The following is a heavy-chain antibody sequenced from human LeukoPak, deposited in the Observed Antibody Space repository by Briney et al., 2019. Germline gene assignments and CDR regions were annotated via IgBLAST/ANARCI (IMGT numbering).Heavy chain of an antibody. V-gene: IGHV5-51*01. Sequence: GESLKISFQGSGYSFTNYWIVWVRPMPGKGVEWMGIIYPGDSDTRYSPSFQGQVTISADKSISTAYLQWSSLKASDTAMYYRVRLGLGQFDYWGQGTLVTVSS. CDR3: VRLGLGQFDY. D-gene: IGHD1-26*01. CDR1: GYSFTNYW. CDR2: IYPGDSDT. J-gene: IGHJ4*02.